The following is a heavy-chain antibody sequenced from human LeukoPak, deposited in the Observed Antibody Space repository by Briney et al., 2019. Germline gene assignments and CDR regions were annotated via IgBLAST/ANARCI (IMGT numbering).Heavy chain of an antibody. CDR1: GFTFSNAW. V-gene: IGHV3-15*01. Sequence: GGPLRLSCAASGFTFSNAWMSWVRQAPGKGLEWVGRIKSKTDGGTTDYAAPVKGRFTISRDDSKNTLYLQMNSLKTEDTAVYYCTTVRKDFYYYMDVWGKGTTVTVSS. CDR2: IKSKTDGGTT. CDR3: TTVRKDFYYYMDV. J-gene: IGHJ6*03.